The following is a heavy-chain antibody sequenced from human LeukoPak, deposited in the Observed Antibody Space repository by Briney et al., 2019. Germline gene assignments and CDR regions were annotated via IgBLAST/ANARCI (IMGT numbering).Heavy chain of an antibody. CDR3: ARGLQYLWFGDPITPGY. CDR2: ISAYNGNT. CDR1: GYTFTSYG. D-gene: IGHD3-10*01. V-gene: IGHV1-18*01. Sequence: ASVKVSCKASGYTFTSYGISWVRQAPGQGLEWVGWISAYNGNTNYAQKLQGRVTMTTDTSTSTAYMELRSLRSDDTAVYYCARGLQYLWFGDPITPGYWGQGTLVTVSS. J-gene: IGHJ4*02.